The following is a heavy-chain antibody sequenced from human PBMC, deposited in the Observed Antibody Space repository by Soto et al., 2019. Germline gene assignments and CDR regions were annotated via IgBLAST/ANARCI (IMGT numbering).Heavy chain of an antibody. V-gene: IGHV3-23*01. CDR2: ISDSGGST. CDR3: SKGWELRSGYYYYYMDV. J-gene: IGHJ6*03. Sequence: GGSLRLSCAASGFTFSSYAMSWVRQAPGKGLEWVSAISDSGGSTYAGDSVKGRFTISRDNSKNTLYLQLNSLRAEDTAVYYCSKGWELRSGYYYYYMDVWGKGTTVTVSS. CDR1: GFTFSSYA. D-gene: IGHD1-26*01.